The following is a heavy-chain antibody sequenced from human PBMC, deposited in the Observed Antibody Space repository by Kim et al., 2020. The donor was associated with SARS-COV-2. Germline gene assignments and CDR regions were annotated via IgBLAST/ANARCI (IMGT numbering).Heavy chain of an antibody. J-gene: IGHJ6*02. Sequence: GGSLRLSCAASGFTVSSNYMSWVRQAPGKGLEWVSVIYSGGSTYYADSVKGRFTISRDNSKNTLYLQMNSLRAEDTAVYYCARERYFDWLKEDYGMDVWGQGTTVTVSS. V-gene: IGHV3-53*01. D-gene: IGHD3-9*01. CDR3: ARERYFDWLKEDYGMDV. CDR1: GFTVSSNY. CDR2: IYSGGST.